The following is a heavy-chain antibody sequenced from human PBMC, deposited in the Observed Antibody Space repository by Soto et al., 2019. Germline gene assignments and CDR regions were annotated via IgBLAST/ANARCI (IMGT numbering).Heavy chain of an antibody. Sequence: SEALSLTCSVSGGSINNYHWLWIRQPPGKGLEWIGYIYYSGNTKYNPSLKSRLTMSVDTSNNQFSLKLSSVTAADTAVYYCARGGSGFSKTSVGIIPPGMYDFDIWGQGTMVTVSS. V-gene: IGHV4-59*01. J-gene: IGHJ3*02. D-gene: IGHD1-1*01. CDR2: IYYSGNT. CDR3: ARGGSGFSKTSVGIIPPGMYDFDI. CDR1: GGSINNYH.